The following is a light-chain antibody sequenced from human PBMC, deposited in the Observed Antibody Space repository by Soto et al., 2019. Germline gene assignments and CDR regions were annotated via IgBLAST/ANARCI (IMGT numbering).Light chain of an antibody. CDR1: QSVGSH. V-gene: IGKV3-20*01. CDR2: GAS. CDR3: QQCGSSPIT. Sequence: EIGLTQSAGNLSLLPGEGGTLXCRASQSVGSHIDWYQQKPGQAPRLLIYGASSRAHGSPDRFSGSGSVTDFTRTISRLEPEDFAVYYGQQCGSSPITFGQGTRLEIK. J-gene: IGKJ5*01.